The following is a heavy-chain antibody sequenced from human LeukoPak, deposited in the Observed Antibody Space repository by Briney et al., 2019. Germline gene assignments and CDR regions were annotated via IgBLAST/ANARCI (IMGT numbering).Heavy chain of an antibody. J-gene: IGHJ4*02. Sequence: ASVKVSCKASGGTFISYTISWVRQAPGQGGEWMGRIIPILGIANYAQKFQGRVTITADKSTSTAYMELRSLRSEDTAVYYCASEQLGYSSRTSCPPPYWGQGTLVTAPS. D-gene: IGHD2-2*01. CDR1: GGTFISYT. CDR3: ASEQLGYSSRTSCPPPY. CDR2: IIPILGIA. V-gene: IGHV1-69*02.